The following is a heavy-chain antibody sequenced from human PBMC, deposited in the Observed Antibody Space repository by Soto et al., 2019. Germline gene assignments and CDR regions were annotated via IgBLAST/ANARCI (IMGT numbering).Heavy chain of an antibody. D-gene: IGHD5-18*01. CDR3: ARDWSKFSYNYPYYYAMDA. J-gene: IGHJ6*02. Sequence: SLRLSCTVSGFSVTNSYINWVRQAPGKGLEWVSILYSSGTTYYADSVRGRFTVSRDDSKNTLFLHMNSLRADDTAVYYCARDWSKFSYNYPYYYAMDAWGQGTTVTSP. CDR1: GFSVTNSY. CDR2: LYSSGTT. V-gene: IGHV3-53*01.